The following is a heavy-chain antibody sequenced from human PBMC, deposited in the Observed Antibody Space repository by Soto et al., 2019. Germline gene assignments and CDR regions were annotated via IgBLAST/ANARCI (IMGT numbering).Heavy chain of an antibody. V-gene: IGHV3-30*18. CDR3: SKGIDGGYYDFWSGYLGDY. J-gene: IGHJ4*02. D-gene: IGHD3-3*01. Sequence: QVQLVESGGGVVQPGRSLRLSCAASGFTFSSYGMHWVRQAPGKGLEWVAVISYDGSNKYYADSVKGRFTISRDNSKNTLYLQINSLRAEDTGVYYCSKGIDGGYYDFWSGYLGDYWGQGTLVTVSS. CDR1: GFTFSSYG. CDR2: ISYDGSNK.